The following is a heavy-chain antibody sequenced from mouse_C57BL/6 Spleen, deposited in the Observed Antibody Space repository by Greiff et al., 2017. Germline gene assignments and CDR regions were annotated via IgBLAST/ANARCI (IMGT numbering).Heavy chain of an antibody. CDR2: IWSDGST. CDR1: GFSLTSYG. D-gene: IGHD1-1*01. CDR3: ARHYYYGSSLYAMDY. J-gene: IGHJ4*01. Sequence: VKLMESGPGLVAPSQSLSITCTVSGFSLTSYGVHWVRQPPGKGLEWLVVIWSDGSTTYNSALKSRLSISKDNSKSQVFLKMNSLQTDDTAMYYCARHYYYGSSLYAMDYWGQGTSVTVSS. V-gene: IGHV2-6-1*01.